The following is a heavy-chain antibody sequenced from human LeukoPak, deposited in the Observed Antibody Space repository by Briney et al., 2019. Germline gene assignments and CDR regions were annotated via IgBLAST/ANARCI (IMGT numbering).Heavy chain of an antibody. V-gene: IGHV4-34*01. Sequence: SGTLSLTCAVYGGSFSGYYWSWIRQPPGKGLEWIGEINHSGSTNYNPSLKSRVTISVDTSKNQFSLKLSSVTAADTAVYYCARGARYSGYEGPYFDYWGQGTLVTVSS. CDR3: ARGARYSGYEGPYFDY. CDR1: GGSFSGYY. D-gene: IGHD5-12*01. J-gene: IGHJ4*02. CDR2: INHSGST.